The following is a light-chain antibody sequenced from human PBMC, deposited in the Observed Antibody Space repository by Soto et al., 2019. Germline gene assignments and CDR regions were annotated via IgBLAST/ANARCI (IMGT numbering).Light chain of an antibody. CDR1: SSDVGGYNY. Sequence: QSALTQPPSVSGAPGQRVTISCTGTSSDVGGYNYVSWYQHHPGKAPKLMIYEVSKRPSGVPDRFSGSKSGNTASLTVSGLQADDEADYYCSSDAGNDKYVFGSGTKVTVL. J-gene: IGLJ1*01. CDR3: SSDAGNDKYV. V-gene: IGLV2-8*01. CDR2: EVS.